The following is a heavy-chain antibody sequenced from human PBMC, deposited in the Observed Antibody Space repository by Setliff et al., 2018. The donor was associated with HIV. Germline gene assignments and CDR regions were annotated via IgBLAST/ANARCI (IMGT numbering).Heavy chain of an antibody. CDR2: IYHSGST. D-gene: IGHD6-13*01. V-gene: IGHV4-38-2*02. J-gene: IGHJ5*02. CDR1: GYSISSGYY. CDR3: ARDIQAAGTGWSDP. Sequence: PSETLSLTCAVSGYSISSGYYWGWIRQPPGKGLEWIGSIYHSGSTYYNPSLKSRVTISLDTSKNQFSLKLSSVTAADTAVYYCARDIQAAGTGWSDPWGQGTLVTVSS.